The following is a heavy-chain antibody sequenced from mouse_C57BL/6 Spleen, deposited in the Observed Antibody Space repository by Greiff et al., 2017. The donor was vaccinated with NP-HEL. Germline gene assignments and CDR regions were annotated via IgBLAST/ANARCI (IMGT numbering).Heavy chain of an antibody. D-gene: IGHD4-1*01. CDR3: TLTGTFFDY. Sequence: LVESGAELVRPGASVKLSCTASGFNIKDDYMHWVKQRPEQGLEWIGWIDPENGDTEYASKFQGKATITADTSSNTAYLQLSSLTSEDTAVYYCTLTGTFFDYWGQGTTLTVSS. CDR1: GFNIKDDY. CDR2: IDPENGDT. V-gene: IGHV14-4*01. J-gene: IGHJ2*01.